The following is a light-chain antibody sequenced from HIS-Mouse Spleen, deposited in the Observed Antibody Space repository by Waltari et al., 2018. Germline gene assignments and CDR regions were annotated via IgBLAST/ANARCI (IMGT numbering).Light chain of an antibody. CDR2: ADS. CDR3: QVWDSSSDHVV. CDR1: NIGSKS. V-gene: IGLV3-21*03. J-gene: IGLJ2*01. Sequence: SYVLTQPPSVSVAPGKTARITCGGNNIGSKSVHWYQQKPGQAPVLVVYADSDRPYGIPERFPGSTSGTTATLTISRFEAGDEADYYCQVWDSSSDHVVFGGGTKLTVL.